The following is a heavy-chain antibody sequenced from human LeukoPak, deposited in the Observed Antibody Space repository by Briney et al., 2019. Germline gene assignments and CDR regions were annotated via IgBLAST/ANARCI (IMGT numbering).Heavy chain of an antibody. V-gene: IGHV3-48*03. CDR2: ISSSGSTI. D-gene: IGHD6-13*01. Sequence: GGSLRLSCAASRFTFSTYKMNWVRQAPGKGLEWVSYISSSGSTIYYADSVKGRFTISRDNPKNSLYLQMNSLRAEDSAVYYCATLTGSSSREASDYWGQGTLVTVSS. J-gene: IGHJ4*02. CDR1: RFTFSTYK. CDR3: ATLTGSSSREASDY.